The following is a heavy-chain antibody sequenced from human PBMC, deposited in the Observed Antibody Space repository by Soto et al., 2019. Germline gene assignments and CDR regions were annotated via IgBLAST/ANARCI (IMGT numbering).Heavy chain of an antibody. J-gene: IGHJ4*02. Sequence: SLRLSCAASGFTFSSYWMYWVRQAPGKGLVWVSRINSDGSSTTYADSVKGRFTISRDNAKNTLYLQMNSLRAEDTAVYYCVRGEGGWETYWGQGTLVTVSS. CDR1: GFTFSSYW. D-gene: IGHD6-19*01. V-gene: IGHV3-74*01. CDR2: INSDGSST. CDR3: VRGEGGWETY.